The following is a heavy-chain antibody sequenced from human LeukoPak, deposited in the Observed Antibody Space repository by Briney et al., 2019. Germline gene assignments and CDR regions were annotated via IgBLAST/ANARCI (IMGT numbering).Heavy chain of an antibody. CDR2: IHERGST. D-gene: IGHD3-3*01. Sequence: SETLSLTCTVSGGFISTYYWTWLRQSPEKGLEWIGYIHERGSTNHNPSLKSRVTMSVDTSKNQFSLKLTSVTAAGTAVYFCAKSPRTVNTIFDSWGQGTLVTVSS. CDR3: AKSPRTVNTIFDS. V-gene: IGHV4-59*01. CDR1: GGFISTYY. J-gene: IGHJ4*02.